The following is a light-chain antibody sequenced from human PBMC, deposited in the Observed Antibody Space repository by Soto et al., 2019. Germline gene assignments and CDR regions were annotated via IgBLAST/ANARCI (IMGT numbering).Light chain of an antibody. CDR1: SSDVGAYFY. Sequence: QSALTQPASVSGSPGQSITISCAGTSSDVGAYFYVSWYQQHPGKVPKLMIYDVSHRPSGVSNRFSGSTSGNTASLTISGLGAEYEADYFCRSYSNSRTLLFGGGTKLTVL. CDR3: RSYSNSRTLL. V-gene: IGLV2-14*03. CDR2: DVS. J-gene: IGLJ3*02.